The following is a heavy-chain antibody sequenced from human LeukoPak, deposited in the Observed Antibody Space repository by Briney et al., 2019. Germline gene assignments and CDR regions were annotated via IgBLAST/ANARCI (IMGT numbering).Heavy chain of an antibody. J-gene: IGHJ4*02. CDR3: ARRSHSSYGCFDY. CDR2: INWNSGSM. CDR1: GFTFDDYA. Sequence: GRSLRLSCAVSGFTFDDYAMHWVRQAPGKGLEWVSGINWNSGSMGYADSVKGRFTISRDNAKNSLYLQMNSLRAEDTAVYYCARRSHSSYGCFDYWGQGTLVTVSS. V-gene: IGHV3-9*01. D-gene: IGHD5-18*01.